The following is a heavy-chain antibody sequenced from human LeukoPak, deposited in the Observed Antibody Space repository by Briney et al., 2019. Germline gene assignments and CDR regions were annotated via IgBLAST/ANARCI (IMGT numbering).Heavy chain of an antibody. CDR2: IIGSVDAT. CDR3: AKDRQSRGSLGFDY. V-gene: IGHV3-23*01. D-gene: IGHD3-22*01. Sequence: GGSLRLSCAASGFTFSGYSMSWVRQAPGKGPEWVSTIIGSVDATYYADSVKGRFTISRNNSKNTLYVQMNSLRAEDTAVYYCAKDRQSRGSLGFDYWGQGALVIVSS. CDR1: GFTFSGYS. J-gene: IGHJ4*02.